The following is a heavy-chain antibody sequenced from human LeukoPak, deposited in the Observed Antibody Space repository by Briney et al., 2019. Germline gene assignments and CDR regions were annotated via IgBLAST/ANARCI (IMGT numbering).Heavy chain of an antibody. CDR2: IYASGDT. CDR1: GDSMRKYC. J-gene: IGHJ4*02. V-gene: IGHV4-4*07. Sequence: SETLSLTCTVSGDSMRKYCWSWIRQPAGKGLEWIGRIYASGDTKYNPSLKSRVAMSVDTSKNYFSLKLTSVTAADTAVYYCASGGMAGRWPLNYWGRGTLVTVSS. CDR3: ASGGMAGRWPLNY. D-gene: IGHD6-19*01.